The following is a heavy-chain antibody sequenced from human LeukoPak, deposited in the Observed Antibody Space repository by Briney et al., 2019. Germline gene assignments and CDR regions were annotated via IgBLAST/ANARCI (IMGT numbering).Heavy chain of an antibody. V-gene: IGHV3-30*02. J-gene: IGHJ4*02. CDR3: AKEGAYSGYEVFDY. CDR2: IRYDGSNK. Sequence: GGSLRLSCAASGFTVSSNYMSWVRQAPGKGLEWVAFIRYDGSNKYYADSVKGRFTISRDNSKNTLYLQMNSLRAEDTAVYYCAKEGAYSGYEVFDYWGQGTLVTVSS. D-gene: IGHD5-12*01. CDR1: GFTVSSNY.